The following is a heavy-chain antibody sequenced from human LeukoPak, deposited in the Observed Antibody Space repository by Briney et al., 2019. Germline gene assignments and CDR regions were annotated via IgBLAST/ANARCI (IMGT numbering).Heavy chain of an antibody. J-gene: IGHJ6*03. Sequence: GGSLRLSCAASGFTFSSYWMHWVRQAPGKGLVWVSRINSDGSSTSYADPVKGRFTISRDNAKSTLYLQMNSLRAEDTAVYYCAREQRGFWSGYYPYYYYYMDVWGKGTTVTVSS. CDR1: GFTFSSYW. CDR2: INSDGSST. V-gene: IGHV3-74*01. D-gene: IGHD3-3*01. CDR3: AREQRGFWSGYYPYYYYYMDV.